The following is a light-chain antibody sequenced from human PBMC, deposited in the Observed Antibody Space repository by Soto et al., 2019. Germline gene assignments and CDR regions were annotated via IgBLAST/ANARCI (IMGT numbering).Light chain of an antibody. Sequence: EIVLTQSPGTLSLSPGQRSTLSCISSQSVSNSYLAWYQHRPGQSPRLLVYGASSRATGIPARFSGSGSGTEFTLTISSLQSEDFAVYYCQQYSNWPPITFGQGTRLEI. V-gene: IGKV3-15*01. CDR2: GAS. CDR1: QSVSNSY. CDR3: QQYSNWPPIT. J-gene: IGKJ5*01.